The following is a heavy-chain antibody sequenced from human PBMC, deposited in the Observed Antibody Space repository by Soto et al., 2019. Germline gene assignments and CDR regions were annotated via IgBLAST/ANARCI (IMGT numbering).Heavy chain of an antibody. J-gene: IGHJ1*01. CDR2: IYYSGST. Sequence: SETLSLTCTVSGGSISSYYWSWIRQPPGKGLEWIGYIYYSGSTNYNPSLKSRVTISVDTSKNQFSLKLSSVTAADTAVYYCALTPGYSSGWWGFQHCGQRTLVTVSS. D-gene: IGHD6-19*01. V-gene: IGHV4-59*01. CDR3: ALTPGYSSGWWGFQH. CDR1: GGSISSYY.